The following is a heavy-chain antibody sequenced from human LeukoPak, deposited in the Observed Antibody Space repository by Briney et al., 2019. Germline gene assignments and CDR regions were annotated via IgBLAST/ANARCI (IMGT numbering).Heavy chain of an antibody. J-gene: IGHJ4*02. CDR1: GNSISDFY. CDR2: IYSNGNT. CDR3: AREGSYYFDY. V-gene: IGHV4-4*07. Sequence: SETLSLTCTFSGNSISDFYWSWIRQPAGKGLEWIGRIYSNGNTDFNPSLKSRVSMSVDTSKNSFSLKLGSVTAADTAVYYCAREGSYYFDYWGQGTLVTVSS. D-gene: IGHD1-26*01.